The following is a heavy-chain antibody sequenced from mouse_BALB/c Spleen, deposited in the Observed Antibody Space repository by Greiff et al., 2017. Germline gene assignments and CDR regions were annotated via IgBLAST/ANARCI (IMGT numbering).Heavy chain of an antibody. Sequence: VQLKESGPELVKPGASVKISCKASGYSFTGYFMNWVMQSHGKSLEWIGRINPYNGDTFYNQKFKGKATLTVDKSSSTAHMELRSLASEDSAVYYCARGEVRRLSLYYFDYWGQGTTLTVSS. CDR1: GYSFTGYF. CDR2: INPYNGDT. J-gene: IGHJ2*01. D-gene: IGHD2-14*01. CDR3: ARGEVRRLSLYYFDY. V-gene: IGHV1-20*02.